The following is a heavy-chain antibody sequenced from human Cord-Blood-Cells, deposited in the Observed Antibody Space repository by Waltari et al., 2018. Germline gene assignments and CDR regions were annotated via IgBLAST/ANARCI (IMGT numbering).Heavy chain of an antibody. Sequence: EVQLVESGGGLVQPGGSLRLSCAASGFTFSSYWMSWVRQAPGKGLKWVANRKEDGSEKYYVDSVNGRFTISRDNAKNSLYLQMNSLRAEDTAVYYCARDHHSSSSLDYWGQGTLVTVSS. CDR3: ARDHHSSSSLDY. CDR2: RKEDGSEK. D-gene: IGHD6-6*01. CDR1: GFTFSSYW. J-gene: IGHJ4*02. V-gene: IGHV3-7*01.